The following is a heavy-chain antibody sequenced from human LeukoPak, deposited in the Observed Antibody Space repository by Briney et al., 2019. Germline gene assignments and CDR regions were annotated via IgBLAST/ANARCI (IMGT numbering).Heavy chain of an antibody. V-gene: IGHV4-39*01. J-gene: IGHJ4*02. CDR2: IYYSGST. CDR3: ARNHTHEGYGYYFDY. D-gene: IGHD5-18*01. CDR1: GGSFSSSSYH. Sequence: SETLSLTCTVSGGSFSSSSYHWGWIRPPPGKGLEWIGSIYYSGSTLYSPSLKTRVTISVDTSKKQFSLKLSSVTAADTAVYYCARNHTHEGYGYYFDYWGQGTLITVSS.